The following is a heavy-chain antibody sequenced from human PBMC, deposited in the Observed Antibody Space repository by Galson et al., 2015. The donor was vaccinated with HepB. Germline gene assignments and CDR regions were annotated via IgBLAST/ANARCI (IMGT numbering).Heavy chain of an antibody. J-gene: IGHJ4*02. CDR2: ISSSSSTI. V-gene: IGHV3-48*04. Sequence: SLRLSCAASGFTFSSYSMNWVRQAPGKGLEWVSYISSSSSTIYYADSVKGRFTISRDNAKNSLYLQMNSLRAEDTAVYYCARDHPSSGWTYYFDYWGQGTLVTVSS. CDR1: GFTFSSYS. CDR3: ARDHPSSGWTYYFDY. D-gene: IGHD6-19*01.